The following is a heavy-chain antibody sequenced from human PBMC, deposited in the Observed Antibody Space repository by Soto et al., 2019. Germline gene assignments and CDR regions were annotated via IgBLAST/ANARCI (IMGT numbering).Heavy chain of an antibody. V-gene: IGHV3-7*03. Sequence: HPGGSLRLSCAASGVTVSSKYMSWVRQAPGKGLEWVANIKKDESEKYYVDSVKGRFTISRDNAKNSLNLQMNSLRAEDAAVYYCARGSAAPDSWGQGTLVTVSS. CDR3: ARGSAAPDS. CDR1: GVTVSSKY. CDR2: IKKDESEK. J-gene: IGHJ4*02. D-gene: IGHD6-13*01.